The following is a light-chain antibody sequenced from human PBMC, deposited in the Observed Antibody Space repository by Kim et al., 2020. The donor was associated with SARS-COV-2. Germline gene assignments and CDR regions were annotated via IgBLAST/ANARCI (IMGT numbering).Light chain of an antibody. Sequence: PGEGATLSCRASQKLVNNLAWEQQRPGQAPRLLIDAASTRTAGSPARFSGSGSGTEFTLTSSSVRSGDFAVYYCQQRRNWPLTFGQGTKVDIK. CDR3: QQRRNWPLT. V-gene: IGKV3-15*01. CDR2: AAS. CDR1: QKLVNN. J-gene: IGKJ1*01.